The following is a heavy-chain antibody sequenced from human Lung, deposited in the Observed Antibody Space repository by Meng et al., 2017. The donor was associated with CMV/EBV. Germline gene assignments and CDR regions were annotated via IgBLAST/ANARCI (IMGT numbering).Heavy chain of an antibody. D-gene: IGHD2/OR15-2a*01. CDR3: ARDFLFDPLFIFDY. CDR2: INTNTGDP. J-gene: IGHJ4*02. CDR1: GYTFTHYA. Sequence: TASGYTFTHYAMSGVRQAPGQGLEYMGYINTNTGDPIYAQGFAGRFVFSFDMSVSTAYLQIYNLQADDSAVYYCARDFLFDPLFIFDYWGQGTLVPSPQ. V-gene: IGHV7-4-1*01.